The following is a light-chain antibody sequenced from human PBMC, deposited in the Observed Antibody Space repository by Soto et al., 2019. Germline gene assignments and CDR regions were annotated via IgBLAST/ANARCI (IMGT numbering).Light chain of an antibody. CDR1: QSVASK. V-gene: IGKV3-15*01. CDR2: DPS. CDR3: QQYKNWPIT. J-gene: IGKJ5*01. Sequence: EIVMTQSPGTLSVSPGERATLSCRASQSVASKLAWYQQKPGQAPRLLMYDPSTRATDIPARFSGSGSGTEFTLTISSLQSEDFAVYYCQQYKNWPITFGQGTRLEVK.